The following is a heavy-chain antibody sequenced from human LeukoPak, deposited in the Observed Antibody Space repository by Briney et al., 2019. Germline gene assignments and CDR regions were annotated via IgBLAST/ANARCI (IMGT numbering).Heavy chain of an antibody. CDR1: GYTFTSYD. D-gene: IGHD6-13*01. CDR3: ARGSRGIAGYYFDY. V-gene: IGHV1-8*01. J-gene: IGHJ4*02. CDR2: MNSNSGNT. Sequence: ASVKVSCKASGYTFTSYDINWVRQATGQGLEWMGWMNSNSGNTGYAQKFQGRVTMTRNTSISTAYMELSSLRSEDTAVYYCARGSRGIAGYYFDYWGQGTLVTVSS.